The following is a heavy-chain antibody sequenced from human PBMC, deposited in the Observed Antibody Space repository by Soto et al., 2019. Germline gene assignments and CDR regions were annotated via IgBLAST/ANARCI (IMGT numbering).Heavy chain of an antibody. CDR1: SFIFSDYW. CDR3: ARGEGAGLYGMDV. CDR2: IKQDGSEK. V-gene: IGHV3-7*03. D-gene: IGHD1-26*01. J-gene: IGHJ6*02. Sequence: EVQLVESGGGLVQPGGSLRLSCAASSFIFSDYWMTWVRQAPGKGLEWVANIKQDGSEKYYVDSVKGRFPISRDNAKNSLSLQMNNLRDENTAVYYCARGEGAGLYGMDVWGQGTTVTVSS.